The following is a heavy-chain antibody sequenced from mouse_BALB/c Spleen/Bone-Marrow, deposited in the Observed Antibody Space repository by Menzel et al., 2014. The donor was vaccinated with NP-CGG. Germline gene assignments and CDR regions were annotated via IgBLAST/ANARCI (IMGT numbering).Heavy chain of an antibody. CDR1: GFSLTSYG. Sequence: QVQLQQSGPGLVQPSQSLSITCTVSGFSLTSYGVHWVRQSPGKGLEWLGVIWRGGSTDYNAAFMSRLSITKDNSKSQVFFKMNSLQADDTAIYYCAKNQGSFYCGSSHWYFDVWGAGTTVTVSS. D-gene: IGHD1-1*01. J-gene: IGHJ1*01. CDR3: AKNQGSFYCGSSHWYFDV. V-gene: IGHV2-5*01. CDR2: IWRGGST.